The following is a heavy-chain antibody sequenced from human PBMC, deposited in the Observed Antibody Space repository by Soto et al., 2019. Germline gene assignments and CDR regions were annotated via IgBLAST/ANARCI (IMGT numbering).Heavy chain of an antibody. J-gene: IGHJ4*02. CDR3: AKYAVVVVAAGDSFDY. V-gene: IGHV3-23*01. CDR2: ISGSGGSP. Sequence: PGGSLRLSCAASGFTFNTYAMSWVRQAQGQGLEWVSTISGSGGSPHYADSVKGRFTIARDNSKNTLYWQMHSLRADDTAVYYCAKYAVVVVAAGDSFDYWGQGTLVTVSS. D-gene: IGHD2-15*01. CDR1: GFTFNTYA.